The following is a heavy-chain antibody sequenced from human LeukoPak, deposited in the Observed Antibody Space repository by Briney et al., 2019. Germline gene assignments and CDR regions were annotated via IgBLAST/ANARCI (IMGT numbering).Heavy chain of an antibody. J-gene: IGHJ4*02. CDR3: AKEEGYYDSSGYLPN. D-gene: IGHD3-22*01. CDR1: GFTFSSYA. CDR2: ISYDGSNK. V-gene: IGHV3-30*18. Sequence: GGSLRLSCAASGFTFSSYAMSWVRQAPGKGLEWVAVISYDGSNKYYADSVKGRFTISRDNSKNTLYLQMNSLRAEDTAVYYCAKEEGYYDSSGYLPNWGQGTLVTVSS.